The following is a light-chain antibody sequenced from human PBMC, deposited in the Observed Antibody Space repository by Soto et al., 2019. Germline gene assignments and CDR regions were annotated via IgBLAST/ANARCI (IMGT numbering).Light chain of an antibody. CDR1: QSLLHSDGYNY. CDR3: LQALQTPPWT. V-gene: IGKV2-28*01. CDR2: LGS. Sequence: DIVLPQSPLSLAVTPGDPASISCRSSQSLLHSDGYNYLDWYLQKPGQSPQILICLGSSQASGVPDRFSGSGSGTDFTLKISRVEAEEVVVYYCLQALQTPPWTFGQGTKVHIK. J-gene: IGKJ1*01.